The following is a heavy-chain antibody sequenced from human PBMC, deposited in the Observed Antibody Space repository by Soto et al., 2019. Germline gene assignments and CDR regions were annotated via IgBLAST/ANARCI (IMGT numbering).Heavy chain of an antibody. J-gene: IGHJ3*02. D-gene: IGHD3-10*01. CDR2: ISGSGGST. CDR1: GFTFSSYA. Sequence: EVQLLESGGGLVQPGGALRLSCAASGFTFSSYAMSWVRQAPGKGLEWVSSISGSGGSTYYADSVKGRFPISRDNSKNTLYLQMNSLRAEDTGVYYCATSSGSYYMWWVVGAFDIWGQGTMVTVSS. CDR3: ATSSGSYYMWWVVGAFDI. V-gene: IGHV3-23*01.